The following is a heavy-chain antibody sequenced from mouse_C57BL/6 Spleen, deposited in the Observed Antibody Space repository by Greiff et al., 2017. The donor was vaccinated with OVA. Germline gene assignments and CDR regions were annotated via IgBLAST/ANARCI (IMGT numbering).Heavy chain of an antibody. V-gene: IGHV5-9-1*02. CDR3: TRGGNYPFAY. CDR1: GFTFSSYA. J-gene: IGHJ3*01. D-gene: IGHD2-1*01. CDR2: ISRGGDYI. Sequence: EVKLVESGEGLVKPGGSLKLSCAASGFTFSSYAMSWVRQTPEKRLEWVAYISRGGDYIYYADTVKGRFTISRDNARNTLYLQMSSLKSEDTAMYYCTRGGNYPFAYWGQGTLVTVSA.